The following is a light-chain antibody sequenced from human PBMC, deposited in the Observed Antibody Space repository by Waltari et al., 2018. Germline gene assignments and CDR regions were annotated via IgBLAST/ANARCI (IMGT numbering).Light chain of an antibody. J-gene: IGLJ2*01. Sequence: SSELTQDPAASVALGQTVRITCQGDSLRSYYASWYQQKAGQAPVLVIYVKNNRPSGIPDRCSGSSSGNTASLTITRAQAEDEADYYCNSRDSSGNPLVAFGGGTKLTVL. V-gene: IGLV3-19*01. CDR1: SLRSYY. CDR2: VKN. CDR3: NSRDSSGNPLVA.